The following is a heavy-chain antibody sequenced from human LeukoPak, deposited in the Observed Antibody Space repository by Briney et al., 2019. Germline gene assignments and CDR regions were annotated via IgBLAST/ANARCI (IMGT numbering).Heavy chain of an antibody. V-gene: IGHV4-4*07. J-gene: IGHJ4*02. CDR2: VYTSGTT. CDR1: GGSINNYY. Sequence: SETLSLTCTVSGGSINNYYWSWIRQPAGKGLEWIGRVYTSGTTNYNPSLKSRVTISVDTSKNQFSLKLSSVTAADTAVYYCARGLLNANWGQGTLVTVSS. D-gene: IGHD2-21*01. CDR3: ARGLLNAN.